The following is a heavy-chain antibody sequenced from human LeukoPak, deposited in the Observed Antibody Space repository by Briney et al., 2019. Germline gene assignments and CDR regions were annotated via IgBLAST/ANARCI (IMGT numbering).Heavy chain of an antibody. CDR1: GFTFSSYS. V-gene: IGHV3-21*01. D-gene: IGHD3-10*01. CDR2: ISSSSSYI. CDR3: ARGNYYGSGCDF. Sequence: GGSLRLSCAASGFTFSSYSMNWVRQAPGKGLEWVSSISSSSSYIYYADSVKGRFTISRDNSKNTLFLQMNSLRAEDTAVYYCARGNYYGSGCDFWGQGSLVTVSS. J-gene: IGHJ4*02.